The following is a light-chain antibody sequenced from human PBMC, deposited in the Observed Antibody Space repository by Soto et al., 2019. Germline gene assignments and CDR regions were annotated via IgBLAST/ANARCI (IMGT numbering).Light chain of an antibody. CDR3: SSYTTSSTVV. CDR2: EVS. V-gene: IGLV2-14*01. CDR1: SSDVGPYNY. Sequence: QSALTQPASVSGSPGQSITISCTGTSSDVGPYNYVSWYQQHPGKAPKVMIYEVSNRPSGVSNRFSGSKSGNTASLTISGLQAEGEADYYCSSYTTSSTVVFGGGTKLTVL. J-gene: IGLJ2*01.